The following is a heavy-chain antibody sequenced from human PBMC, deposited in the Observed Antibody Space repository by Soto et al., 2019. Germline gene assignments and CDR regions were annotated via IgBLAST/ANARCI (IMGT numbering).Heavy chain of an antibody. CDR3: TTGTKVTRLYYYFGMDV. D-gene: IGHD1-1*01. J-gene: IGHJ6*02. Sequence: PGGSLRLSCAASGFTFNNGWMNWVRQAPGKGLEWVGRIKSKTDGGTTDYAAPVQGRFTISRDDSKNTLSLVMNSLKNEDTAVYYCTTGTKVTRLYYYFGMDVWGQGTTVTVSS. V-gene: IGHV3-15*07. CDR1: GFTFNNGW. CDR2: IKSKTDGGTT.